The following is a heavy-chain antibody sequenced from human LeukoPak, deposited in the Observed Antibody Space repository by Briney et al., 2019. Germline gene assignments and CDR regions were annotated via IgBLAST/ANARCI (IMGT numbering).Heavy chain of an antibody. Sequence: PGGSLRLSCAAPGFTVSSNYMSWVRQAPGKGLEWVSVIYSGGSTYYADSVKGRFTISRDNSKNTLYLQMNSLRAEDTAVYYCAKHSSGWPYFDYWGQGTLVTVSS. CDR3: AKHSSGWPYFDY. J-gene: IGHJ4*02. CDR1: GFTVSSNY. CDR2: IYSGGST. V-gene: IGHV3-53*01. D-gene: IGHD6-19*01.